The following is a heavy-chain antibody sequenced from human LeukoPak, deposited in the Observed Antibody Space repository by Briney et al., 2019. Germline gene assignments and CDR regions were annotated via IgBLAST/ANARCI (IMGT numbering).Heavy chain of an antibody. Sequence: GGSLRLSCAASGFTFSRYAMSWVRQAPGKGLEWVSAVSGSGGSTYYADSVKGLFTISRDNSKNTLYLQMNSLRAEDTAVYYCASGSGDFGDPFDYWGQGTLVTVSS. J-gene: IGHJ4*02. CDR2: VSGSGGST. V-gene: IGHV3-23*01. CDR3: ASGSGDFGDPFDY. D-gene: IGHD4-17*01. CDR1: GFTFSRYA.